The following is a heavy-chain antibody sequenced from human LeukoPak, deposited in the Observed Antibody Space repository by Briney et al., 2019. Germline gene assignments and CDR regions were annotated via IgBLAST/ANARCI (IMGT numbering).Heavy chain of an antibody. CDR2: ISYAGGNK. J-gene: IGHJ4*02. Sequence: PWRSLRLSCAASGFTFSDYGMHWVRQAPGKGLEWVALISYAGGNKFYADSVRDRFTISRDNSKNTLFLQMNSLRIEHTDVYYCAKVFEVRGARRPKDYWGQGTLVIVSS. V-gene: IGHV3-30*18. CDR1: GFTFSDYG. CDR3: AKVFEVRGARRPKDY. D-gene: IGHD3-10*01.